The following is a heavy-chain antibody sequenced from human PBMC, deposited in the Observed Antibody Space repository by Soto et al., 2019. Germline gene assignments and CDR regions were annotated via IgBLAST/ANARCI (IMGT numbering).Heavy chain of an antibody. V-gene: IGHV3-21*01. Sequence: EVQLVESGGGLVKPGGSLRLSCAASGFPFSSYSMNWVRRAPGKGLEWVSSISSSSSYIYYGDSVKGRFTISRDNAKNSLYLQMNSLRAEDTAVYYCARGLPDGSGQYCDYWGQGTLVTVSS. J-gene: IGHJ4*02. CDR3: ARGLPDGSGQYCDY. CDR1: GFPFSSYS. D-gene: IGHD3-10*01. CDR2: ISSSSSYI.